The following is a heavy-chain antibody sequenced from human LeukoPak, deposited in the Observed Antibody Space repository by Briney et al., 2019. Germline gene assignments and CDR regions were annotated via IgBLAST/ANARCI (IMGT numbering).Heavy chain of an antibody. D-gene: IGHD3-3*01. CDR2: IIPIFGTA. V-gene: IGHV1-69*13. Sequence: ASVKVSCKASGGTFSSYAISWVRQAPGQGLEWMGGIIPIFGTANYAQKFQGRVTIIADESTSTAYMELSSLRSEDTAVYYCARALSSRFLEWSYDHWGQGTLVTVSS. CDR3: ARALSSRFLEWSYDH. CDR1: GGTFSSYA. J-gene: IGHJ5*02.